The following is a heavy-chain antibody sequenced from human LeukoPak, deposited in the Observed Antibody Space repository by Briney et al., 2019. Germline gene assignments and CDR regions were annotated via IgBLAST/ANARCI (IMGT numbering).Heavy chain of an antibody. CDR1: GYTFTSYD. J-gene: IGHJ4*02. Sequence: ASVKVSCKASGYTFTSYDINWVRQATGQGLEWMGWMNPNSGNTGYAQKFQGRVTMTRNTSISTAYMELSSLRSEDTAVYYCARESAVAGTLDYWGQGTLVTVSS. CDR2: MNPNSGNT. D-gene: IGHD6-19*01. CDR3: ARESAVAGTLDY. V-gene: IGHV1-8*01.